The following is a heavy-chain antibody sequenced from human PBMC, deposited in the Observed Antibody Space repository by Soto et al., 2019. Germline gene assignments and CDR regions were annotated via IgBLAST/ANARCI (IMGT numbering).Heavy chain of an antibody. Sequence: KQSQTLSLTCAISGDSVSSNSAAWNWIRQSPSRGLEWLGRTYYRSKWYNDYAVSVKSRLTINPDTSKNQFSLQLNSVTPEDTAVYYCARSIAAETSGGGVYYFDYWGQGTLVTVSS. CDR1: GDSVSSNSAA. V-gene: IGHV6-1*01. D-gene: IGHD6-13*01. J-gene: IGHJ4*02. CDR3: ARSIAAETSGGGVYYFDY. CDR2: TYYRSKWYN.